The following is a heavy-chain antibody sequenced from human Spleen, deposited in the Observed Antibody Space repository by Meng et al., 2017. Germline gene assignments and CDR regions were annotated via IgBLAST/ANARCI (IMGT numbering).Heavy chain of an antibody. CDR3: ARGPTTMAHDFDY. Sequence: SETLSLTCVVSGGSFSDYYWSWIRQPPGKGLEWIGEINHSGSTNYNPSLESRATRSVDTSQNNLSLKLSSVTAADSAVYYCARGPTTMAHDFDYWGQGTLGTVSS. J-gene: IGHJ4*02. CDR1: GGSFSDYY. CDR2: INHSGST. D-gene: IGHD4-11*01. V-gene: IGHV4-34*01.